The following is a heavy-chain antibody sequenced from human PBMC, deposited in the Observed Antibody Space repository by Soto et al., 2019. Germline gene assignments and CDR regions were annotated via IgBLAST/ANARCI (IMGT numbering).Heavy chain of an antibody. CDR1: GGSFSGYY. CDR2: INHSGST. V-gene: IGHV4-34*01. CDR3: ARLPVAVAGRYYYYGMDV. D-gene: IGHD6-19*01. J-gene: IGHJ6*02. Sequence: SETLSLTCAVYGGSFSGYYWSWIRQPPGKGLEWIGEINHSGSTNYNPSLKSRVTISVDTSKNQFSLKLSSVTAADTAVYYCARLPVAVAGRYYYYGMDVWGQGTTVTVSS.